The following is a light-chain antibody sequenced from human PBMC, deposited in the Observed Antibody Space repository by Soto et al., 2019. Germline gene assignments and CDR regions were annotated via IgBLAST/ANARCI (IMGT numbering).Light chain of an antibody. Sequence: DIVLTQSPDSLAVSLGERATLNCRSSQPILFSSNNKNSLAWYQQKPGQPPTLLITWASDRESGVPARFIGSGSGTDFTLTISSLQAEDVAVYYCQQYSSPPLTFGGGTKVEIK. J-gene: IGKJ4*01. V-gene: IGKV4-1*01. CDR1: QPILFSSNNKNS. CDR2: WAS. CDR3: QQYSSPPLT.